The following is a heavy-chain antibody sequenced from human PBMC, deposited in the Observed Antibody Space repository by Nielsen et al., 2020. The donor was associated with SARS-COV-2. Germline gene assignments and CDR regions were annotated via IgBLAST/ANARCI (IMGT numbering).Heavy chain of an antibody. CDR2: ISWNSGSI. CDR1: GFTFDDYA. V-gene: IGHV3-9*01. D-gene: IGHD6-13*01. Sequence: GGSLRLSCAASGFTFDDYAMHWVRQAPGKGLEWVSGISWNSGSIGYADSVKGRFTISRDNAKNSLYLQMNSLRAEDTALYYCARNLAGYSTRLAFDPWGQGTLVTVSS. CDR3: ARNLAGYSTRLAFDP. J-gene: IGHJ5*02.